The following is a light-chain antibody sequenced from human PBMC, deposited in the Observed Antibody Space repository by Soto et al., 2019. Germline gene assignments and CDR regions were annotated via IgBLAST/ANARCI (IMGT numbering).Light chain of an antibody. V-gene: IGKV3-15*01. CDR2: GAS. CDR1: QSVSVN. Sequence: EIVLTQSPGTLSLSPGERATLSCRASQSVSVNSLAWFQLKPGQAPRLLIYGASIRAAGIPARFSGSGSGTEFSLTISSLQSEDFGVFFCQQYDQWWTFGQGTKVEVK. J-gene: IGKJ1*01. CDR3: QQYDQWWT.